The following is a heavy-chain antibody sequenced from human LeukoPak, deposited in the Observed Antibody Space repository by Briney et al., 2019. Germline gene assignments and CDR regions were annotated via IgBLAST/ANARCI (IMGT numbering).Heavy chain of an antibody. CDR2: ISSSSNYI. J-gene: IGHJ4*02. D-gene: IGHD3-22*01. Sequence: GGSLRLSCAGSGFTFSSYSMNWVRQAPGKGLEWVSSISSSSNYIYYADSVKGRFTISRDSAKNSVYLQMNSLRAEDTAVYYCARDVYTSGYLGRFDYWGQGTRVTVSS. CDR1: GFTFSSYS. CDR3: ARDVYTSGYLGRFDY. V-gene: IGHV3-21*01.